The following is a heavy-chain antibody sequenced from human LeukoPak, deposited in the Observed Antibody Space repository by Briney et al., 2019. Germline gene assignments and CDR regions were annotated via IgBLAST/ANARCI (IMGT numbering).Heavy chain of an antibody. CDR3: ARLGRSSSNFDF. Sequence: GESLKISCKGSGYIFTSYWITWVRQMPGKGLEWMGMIDPTDSYTNYSPSFQGHVTISTDKSISTAYLQWSSLKASDTAIYYCARLGRSSSNFDFWGRGTLVTVSS. D-gene: IGHD6-6*01. J-gene: IGHJ4*02. CDR1: GYIFTSYW. V-gene: IGHV5-10-1*01. CDR2: IDPTDSYT.